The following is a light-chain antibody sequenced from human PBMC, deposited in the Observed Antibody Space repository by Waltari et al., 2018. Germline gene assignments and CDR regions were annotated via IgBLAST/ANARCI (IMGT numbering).Light chain of an antibody. CDR3: QQYNNWPFT. CDR2: GAS. CDR1: QSVSSN. V-gene: IGKV3-15*01. J-gene: IGKJ3*01. Sequence: EIVMPQSPATQSVSPGERATLSCRASQSVSSNLAWYQQKPGQAPRLLIYGASTRATGIPARFSGSGSGTEFTLTISSLQSEDFAVYYCQQYNNWPFTFGPGTKVDIK.